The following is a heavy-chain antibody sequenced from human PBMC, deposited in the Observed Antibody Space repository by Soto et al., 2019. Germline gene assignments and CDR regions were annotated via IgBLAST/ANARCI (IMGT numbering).Heavy chain of an antibody. Sequence: SQTLSLTCAISGDSVSSNSAAWNWIRQSPSRGLEWLGRTYYRSKWYNDYAVSVKSRITINPDTSKNQFSLQLNSVTPEDTAVYYCARDLHGYCSGGSCYDNWFDPWGQGTLVTVSS. J-gene: IGHJ5*02. CDR3: ARDLHGYCSGGSCYDNWFDP. D-gene: IGHD2-15*01. CDR1: GDSVSSNSAA. V-gene: IGHV6-1*01. CDR2: TYYRSKWYN.